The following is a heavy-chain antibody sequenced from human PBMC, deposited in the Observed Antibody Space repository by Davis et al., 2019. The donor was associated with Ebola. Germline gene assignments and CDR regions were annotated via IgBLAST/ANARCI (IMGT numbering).Heavy chain of an antibody. CDR1: GFTFSSYG. Sequence: GESLKIPCAASGFTFSSYGMHWVRQAPGKGLEWVAFIRYDGSNKYYADSVKGRFTIPRDNSKNTLYLQMNSLRAEDTAVYYCAKGPGATGYMDVWGKGTTVTVSS. J-gene: IGHJ6*03. V-gene: IGHV3-30*02. D-gene: IGHD1-14*01. CDR3: AKGPGATGYMDV. CDR2: IRYDGSNK.